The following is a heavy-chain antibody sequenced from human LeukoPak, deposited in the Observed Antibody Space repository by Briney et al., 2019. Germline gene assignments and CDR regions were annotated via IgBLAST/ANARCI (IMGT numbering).Heavy chain of an antibody. D-gene: IGHD4-17*01. J-gene: IGHJ5*02. Sequence: SETLSLTCTVSRDSISRGSYYWGWIRQPPGKGLEWIGTIYYSGSTYYNPSLKSRFTISVDTAKNYFSLSLRSVTAADTALYYCARQDYVSSYFDPWGQGTLVTVSS. CDR1: RDSISRGSYY. CDR2: IYYSGST. CDR3: ARQDYVSSYFDP. V-gene: IGHV4-39*01.